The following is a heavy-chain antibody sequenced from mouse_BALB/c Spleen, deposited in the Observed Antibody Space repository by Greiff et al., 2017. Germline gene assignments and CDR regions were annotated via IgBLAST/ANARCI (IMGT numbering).Heavy chain of an antibody. CDR1: GYTFTDYN. CDR3: ARGIYDGYYWYFDV. CDR2: IYPYNGGT. J-gene: IGHJ1*01. D-gene: IGHD2-3*01. V-gene: IGHV1S29*02. Sequence: EVQLQQSGPELVKPGASVKISCKASGYTFTDYNMHWVKQSHGKSLEWIGYIYPYNGGTGYNQKFKSKATLTVDNSSSTAYMELRSLTSEDSAVYYCARGIYDGYYWYFDVWGAGTTVTVSS.